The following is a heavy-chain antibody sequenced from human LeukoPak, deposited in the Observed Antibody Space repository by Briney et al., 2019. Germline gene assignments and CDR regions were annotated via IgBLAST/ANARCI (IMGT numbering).Heavy chain of an antibody. D-gene: IGHD3-3*01. CDR1: GFTFSSYW. Sequence: GGSLRLSCAASGFTFSSYWMSWVRQAPGKGLEWVANIKQEGSEKYYVDSVKGRFTISRDNAKNSLYLQMNSLRAEDTAVYYCARDGYYDFWSGYSFDYWGQGTLVTVSS. CDR3: ARDGYYDFWSGYSFDY. J-gene: IGHJ4*02. CDR2: IKQEGSEK. V-gene: IGHV3-7*01.